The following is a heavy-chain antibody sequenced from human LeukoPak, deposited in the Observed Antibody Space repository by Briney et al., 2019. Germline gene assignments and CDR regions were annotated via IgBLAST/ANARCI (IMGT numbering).Heavy chain of an antibody. CDR2: LNWNGGNI. CDR1: GFTFSSNA. V-gene: IGHV3-20*04. CDR3: AKDAAVGGSYLAKFDS. J-gene: IGHJ4*02. Sequence: RSGGSLRLSCAASGFTFSSNAMSWVRQAPGKGLEWVSGLNWNGGNIKYADSVKGRFTISRDNGKNSLYLEMNSLRVDDTAFYYCAKDAAVGGSYLAKFDSWGQGILVTVSS. D-gene: IGHD1-26*01.